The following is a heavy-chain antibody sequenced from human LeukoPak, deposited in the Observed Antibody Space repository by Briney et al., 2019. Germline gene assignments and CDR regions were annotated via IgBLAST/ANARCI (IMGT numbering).Heavy chain of an antibody. Sequence: GGSLRLSCAASGFTFSSYSMNWVRQAPGKGLEWVGFIRSKVYGGTPEYAASVKGRFTISRDDSKGVAYLQMNSLKTEDTAVYYCTRDQTPYYWGQGTLVTVSS. CDR2: IRSKVYGGTP. J-gene: IGHJ4*02. CDR3: TRDQTPYY. V-gene: IGHV3-49*04. CDR1: GFTFSSYS.